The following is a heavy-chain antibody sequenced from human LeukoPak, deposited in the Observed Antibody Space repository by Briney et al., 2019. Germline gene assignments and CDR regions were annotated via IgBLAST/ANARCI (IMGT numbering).Heavy chain of an antibody. D-gene: IGHD5-18*01. V-gene: IGHV4-34*01. Sequence: SETLSLTCAVYGGSFSGYYWSWIRQPPGKGLEWIGEINHSGSTNYNPSLKSRVTISVDTSKNQFSLKLSSVTAADTAVYYCARGRTAMVRIYYYYMDVWGKGTTVTVSS. CDR1: GGSFSGYY. CDR2: INHSGST. CDR3: ARGRTAMVRIYYYYMDV. J-gene: IGHJ6*03.